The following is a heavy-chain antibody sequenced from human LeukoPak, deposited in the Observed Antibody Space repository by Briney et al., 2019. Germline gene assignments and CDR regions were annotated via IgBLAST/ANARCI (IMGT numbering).Heavy chain of an antibody. CDR2: ISGSGGST. V-gene: IGHV3-23*01. D-gene: IGHD3-3*01. J-gene: IGHJ6*02. CDR3: AKVLTRDFWSGYYPHHYYYYGMDV. Sequence: GGSLRLSCAASGLTFRSYAMSWVRQAPGKGLEWVSAISGSGGSTYYADSVKGRFTISRDNSKNTLYLQMNSLRAEDTAVYYCAKVLTRDFWSGYYPHHYYYYGMDVWGQGTTVTVSS. CDR1: GLTFRSYA.